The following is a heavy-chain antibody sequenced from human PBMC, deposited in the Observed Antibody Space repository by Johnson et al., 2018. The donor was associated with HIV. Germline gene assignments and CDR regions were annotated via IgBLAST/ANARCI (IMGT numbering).Heavy chain of an antibody. CDR1: GFTFSSFA. Sequence: QVQLVESGGGVVRPGRSLRLSCAASGFTFSSFAIHWVRQAPGKGLEWVAVVAADGGYKDYADSVKGRFTVSRDNSRDTLYLQMNSLRAEDTAVYYCAKDGRNGIAAAEPPAFDIWGQGTMVTVSS. D-gene: IGHD6-13*01. V-gene: IGHV3-30*04. J-gene: IGHJ3*02. CDR3: AKDGRNGIAAAEPPAFDI. CDR2: VAADGGYK.